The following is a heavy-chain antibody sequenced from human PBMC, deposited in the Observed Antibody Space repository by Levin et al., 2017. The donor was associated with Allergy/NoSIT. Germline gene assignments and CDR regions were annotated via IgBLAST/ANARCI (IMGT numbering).Heavy chain of an antibody. CDR1: GFTFGSYW. CDR3: TRLAAAGTFDY. Sequence: PGGSLRLSCAASGFTFGSYWMSWVRQAPGKGLEWVVNINQDESEKYYVDSVEGRFTISRDNAKSSLYLQMNSLRAEDTALYYCTRLAAAGTFDYWGQGTLVTVSS. J-gene: IGHJ4*02. V-gene: IGHV3-7*01. CDR2: INQDESEK. D-gene: IGHD6-13*01.